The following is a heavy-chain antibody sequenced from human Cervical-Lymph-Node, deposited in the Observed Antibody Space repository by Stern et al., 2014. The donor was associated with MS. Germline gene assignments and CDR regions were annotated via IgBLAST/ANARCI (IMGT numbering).Heavy chain of an antibody. D-gene: IGHD1-1*01. J-gene: IGHJ4*02. CDR3: AREHNWNYFDL. V-gene: IGHV4-30-2*01. Sequence: QLQLQESGSGLVKPSETLSLTCAVSGGSVTSGGDSWSWIRQPPGKGLEWIGSIYHGGRSYYSPSLRSRLSMSVDRSKNQFSLSLTSVTAADTAVYFCAREHNWNYFDLWGQGTLVSVSS. CDR1: GGSVTSGGDS. CDR2: IYHGGRS.